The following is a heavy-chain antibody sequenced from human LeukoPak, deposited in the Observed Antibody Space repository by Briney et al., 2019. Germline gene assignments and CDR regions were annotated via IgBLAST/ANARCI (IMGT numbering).Heavy chain of an antibody. V-gene: IGHV4-59*01. CDR3: ARDPGSYSGYAPGYFDY. Sequence: SETLSLTCTVSGGSISSYYWSWIRQPPGKGLEWIGYIYYSGSTNYNPSLKSRVTISVDTSKNQFSLKLSSATAADTAVYYCARDPGSYSGYAPGYFDYWGQGTLVTVSS. D-gene: IGHD5-12*01. CDR1: GGSISSYY. CDR2: IYYSGST. J-gene: IGHJ4*02.